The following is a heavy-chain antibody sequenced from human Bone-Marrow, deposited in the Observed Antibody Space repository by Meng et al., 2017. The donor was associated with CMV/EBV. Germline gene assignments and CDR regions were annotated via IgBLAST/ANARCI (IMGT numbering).Heavy chain of an antibody. Sequence: GESLKISCAASGFTFSRYWMTWVRQAPGKGLEWVANIKEDGSDKYYVDSVRGRFTISRDNAKNSLYLQMNSLRVEDTAVYYCARVSSEDFWSGRYPSGCYGMDVWGQGTTVTVSS. J-gene: IGHJ6*02. CDR3: ARVSSEDFWSGRYPSGCYGMDV. D-gene: IGHD3-3*01. CDR2: IKEDGSDK. CDR1: GFTFSRYW. V-gene: IGHV3-7*01.